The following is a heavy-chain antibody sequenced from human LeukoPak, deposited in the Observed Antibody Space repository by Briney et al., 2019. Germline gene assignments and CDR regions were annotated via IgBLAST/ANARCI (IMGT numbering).Heavy chain of an antibody. Sequence: PGGSLRLSCAASGFTFSSNYMTWVRQAPGKGLEWVSVIYNGDNTNYADSVKGRFTISRDNSKNTLSLQMNGLRVEDTAVYYCARASQWLAFDYWGQGTLVTVSS. CDR3: ARASQWLAFDY. J-gene: IGHJ4*02. D-gene: IGHD6-19*01. V-gene: IGHV3-66*01. CDR1: GFTFSSNY. CDR2: IYNGDNT.